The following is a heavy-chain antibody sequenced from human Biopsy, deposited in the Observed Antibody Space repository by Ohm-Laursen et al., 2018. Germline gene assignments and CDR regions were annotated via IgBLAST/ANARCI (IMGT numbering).Heavy chain of an antibody. CDR1: GYSFTGYY. CDR3: ARGGVVPTVTRFDP. V-gene: IGHV1-2*02. J-gene: IGHJ5*02. Sequence: ASVKVSCKASGYSFTGYYIHWVRQAAGPGVGGMGGFTTNSGATKYAQKFQGRVTMSRDTSITTVYLELNTLRSDDTAVYYCARGGVVPTVTRFDPWGQGTQVTVSS. CDR2: FTTNSGAT. D-gene: IGHD3-10*01.